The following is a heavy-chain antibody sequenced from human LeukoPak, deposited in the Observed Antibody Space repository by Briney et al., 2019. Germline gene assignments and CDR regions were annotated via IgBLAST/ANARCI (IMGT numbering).Heavy chain of an antibody. CDR3: ARDRMAIVVVTANTYYYYGMDV. Sequence: GGSLRLSCTASGFTFSSYPMSWVRQAPGKGLEWVSAISGSGGSTYYADSVKGRFTISRDNAKNSLYLQMNSLRAEDTAVYYCARDRMAIVVVTANTYYYYGMDVWGQGTTVTVSS. V-gene: IGHV3-23*01. CDR1: GFTFSSYP. D-gene: IGHD2-21*02. J-gene: IGHJ6*02. CDR2: ISGSGGST.